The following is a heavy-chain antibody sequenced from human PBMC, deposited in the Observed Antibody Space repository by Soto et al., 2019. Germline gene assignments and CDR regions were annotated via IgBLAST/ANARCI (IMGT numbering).Heavy chain of an antibody. V-gene: IGHV3-66*01. D-gene: IGHD1-26*01. CDR1: GFTVNSDI. CDR2: IHGGGST. J-gene: IGHJ4*02. Sequence: EVQLVESGGGLVQPGGSLRLSCAASGFTVNSDIMTWVRQASGKVLEWVSIIHGGGSTYYADSVKGRFIMSRDNSKNTLYLQLNSLRAEDTAVYYCATSGYWGQGTLVTVSS. CDR3: ATSGY.